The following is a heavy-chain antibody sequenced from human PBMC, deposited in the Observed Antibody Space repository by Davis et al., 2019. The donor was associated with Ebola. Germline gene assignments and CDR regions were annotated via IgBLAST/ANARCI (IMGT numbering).Heavy chain of an antibody. D-gene: IGHD3-3*01. J-gene: IGHJ4*02. CDR2: IYYSGST. CDR1: GGSFRDGRHY. Sequence: MPGGSLRLSCTDSGGSFRDGRHYWGWIRQPPGKGLEWIGSIYYSGSTYYNPSLKSRVTISVDTSKNQFSLKLSSVTAADTAVYYCARRITIFGVVIIEVGYFDYWGQGTLVTVSS. CDR3: ARRITIFGVVIIEVGYFDY. V-gene: IGHV4-39*01.